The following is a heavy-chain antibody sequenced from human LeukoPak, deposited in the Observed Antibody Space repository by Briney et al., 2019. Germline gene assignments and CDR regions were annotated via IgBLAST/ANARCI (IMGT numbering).Heavy chain of an antibody. J-gene: IGHJ3*02. V-gene: IGHV3-21*01. CDR3: AVGAVADEGAFDI. CDR1: GFTFSSYS. D-gene: IGHD6-19*01. CDR2: ISSSSSYI. Sequence: GGSLRLSCAASGFTFSSYSMNWVRQAPGKGLEWVSSISSSSSYIYYADSVKGRSTISRDNAKNSLYLQMNSLRAEDTAVYYCAVGAVADEGAFDIWGQGTMVTVSS.